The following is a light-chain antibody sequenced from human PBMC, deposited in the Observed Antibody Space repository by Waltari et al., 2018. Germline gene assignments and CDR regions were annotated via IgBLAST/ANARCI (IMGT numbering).Light chain of an antibody. CDR3: QHYVRLPVT. J-gene: IGKJ1*01. CDR1: QSVSRA. V-gene: IGKV3-20*01. CDR2: GAS. Sequence: EIVLTQSPGTLSLSPGARVILTCRVSQSVSRALAWYQPKPSQAPRLLINGASNRATGIPDRFSGSGSGTDFSLTISRLEPEDFAVYYCQHYVRLPVTFGQGTKVEIK.